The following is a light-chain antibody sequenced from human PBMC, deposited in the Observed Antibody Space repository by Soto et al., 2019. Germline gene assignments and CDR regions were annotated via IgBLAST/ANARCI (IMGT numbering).Light chain of an antibody. J-gene: IGKJ1*01. CDR2: AAS. V-gene: IGKV3-20*01. Sequence: ENVLTQSPGTLSLSPGERATLSCRASQSLSVDYVAWFQQKPGQGPRLLIYAASRRAPGIPDRFSGSGSGTDFTLTISSLEPEDFAGYYCQQYTSTPRTFGRGTKVEV. CDR3: QQYTSTPRT. CDR1: QSLSVDY.